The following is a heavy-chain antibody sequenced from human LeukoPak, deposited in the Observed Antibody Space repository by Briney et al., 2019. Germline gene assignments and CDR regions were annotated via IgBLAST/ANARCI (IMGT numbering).Heavy chain of an antibody. J-gene: IGHJ4*02. V-gene: IGHV1-2*06. CDR3: ATHFMITFGGVIVNDY. D-gene: IGHD3-16*02. CDR1: GYTFTAYY. Sequence: ASVEVSCRASGYTFTAYYIHWVRQAPGQGLEWMGRINLNSGATNYAQKFQGRVTMTRDTSISTAYMELSRLRSDDTAVYYCATHFMITFGGVIVNDYWGQGTLVTVSS. CDR2: INLNSGAT.